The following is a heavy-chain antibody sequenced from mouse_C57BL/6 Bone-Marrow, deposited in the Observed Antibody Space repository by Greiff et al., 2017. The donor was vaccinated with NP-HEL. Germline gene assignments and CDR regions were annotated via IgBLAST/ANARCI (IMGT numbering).Heavy chain of an antibody. Sequence: QVQLKESGAELVKPGASVKLSCKASGYTFTSYWMQWVKQRPGQGLEWIGEIDPSDSYTNYNQKFKGKATLTVDTSSSTAYMQLSSLTSEDSAVYYCARKGDWGQGTLVTVSA. CDR3: ARKGD. CDR2: IDPSDSYT. CDR1: GYTFTSYW. V-gene: IGHV1-50*01. J-gene: IGHJ3*01.